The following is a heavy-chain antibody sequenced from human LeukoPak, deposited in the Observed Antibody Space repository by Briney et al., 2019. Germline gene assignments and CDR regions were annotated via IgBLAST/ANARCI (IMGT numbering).Heavy chain of an antibody. CDR3: ARGWRVPAAFDY. CDR2: IFHSGTT. CDR1: GDTISTSFYY. D-gene: IGHD2-2*01. Sequence: SETLSLTCTVSGDTISTSFYYWDWIRQPPGKGLEWIGGIFHSGTTYYNPSLKSRVTISVDTSKNQFSLKLSSVTAADTATYYCARGWRVPAAFDYWGQGTLVTVSS. V-gene: IGHV4-39*01. J-gene: IGHJ4*02.